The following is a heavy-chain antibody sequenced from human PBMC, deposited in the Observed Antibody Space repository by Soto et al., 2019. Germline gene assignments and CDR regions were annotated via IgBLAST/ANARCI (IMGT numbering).Heavy chain of an antibody. V-gene: IGHV3-53*01. D-gene: IGHD3-10*01. J-gene: IGHJ4*01. CDR3: TRDLDDFGSFDF. CDR2: IYSGGST. CDR1: GFTVSANY. Sequence: GGSLRLSCAASGFTVSANYMNWVRQAPGKGLEWVSVIYSGGSTYYADSVKGRFTISRDNSKNTLYLQMDSLRAEDTAVYYCTRDLDDFGSFDFRGHGTLVTVSS.